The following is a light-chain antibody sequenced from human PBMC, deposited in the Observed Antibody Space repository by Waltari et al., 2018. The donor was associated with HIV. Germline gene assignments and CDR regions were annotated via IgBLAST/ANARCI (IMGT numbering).Light chain of an antibody. CDR1: SSDEGSYHL. V-gene: IGLV2-23*02. CDR3: CSYAGSSTSV. J-gene: IGLJ2*01. Sequence: QSALTQPASVSGSPGQSITISCTGTSSDEGSYHLVSWYQEHPGKAPKLMIYEVSNRPSGVSNRFSGSKSGNTASLTISGLQAEDEADYYCCSYAGSSTSVFGGGTKLTVL. CDR2: EVS.